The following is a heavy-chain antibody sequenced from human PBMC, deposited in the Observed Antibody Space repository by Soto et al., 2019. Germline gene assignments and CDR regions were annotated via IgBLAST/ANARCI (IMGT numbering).Heavy chain of an antibody. Sequence: QVQLVQSGAEVKKPGSSVKVSCKASGGTFSSYAISWVRQAPGQGLEWMGGIIPIFGTANYAQKFQGRVTIXAXEXXRTAYMELSSLRSEDTAVYYCAKTVAAHYYYGMYVWGPGPTVTVSS. D-gene: IGHD2-15*01. V-gene: IGHV1-69*12. CDR1: GGTFSSYA. J-gene: IGHJ6*02. CDR3: AKTVAAHYYYGMYV. CDR2: IIPIFGTA.